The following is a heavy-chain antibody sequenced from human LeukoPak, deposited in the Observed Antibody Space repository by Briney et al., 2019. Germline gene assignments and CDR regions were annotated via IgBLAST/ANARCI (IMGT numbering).Heavy chain of an antibody. CDR3: ARWHGGNSDGGLDV. Sequence: GGSLRLSCVGSGFTFSRHGIHWVRQAPGMGLEWVALIAYDGSSEDYADSVRGRFTISRDNFKDTADLQMNSLRAEDTAIYYXARWHGGNSDGGLDVWGQGTTVTVSS. CDR1: GFTFSRHG. D-gene: IGHD4-23*01. V-gene: IGHV3-33*01. J-gene: IGHJ6*02. CDR2: IAYDGSSE.